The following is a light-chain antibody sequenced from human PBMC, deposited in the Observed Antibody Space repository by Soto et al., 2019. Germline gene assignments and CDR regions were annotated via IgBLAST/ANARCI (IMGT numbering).Light chain of an antibody. V-gene: IGKV1-5*01. CDR2: DAS. Sequence: DIQMTQSPSTLSASVGDRVTITCRASQSVSTWLAWYQQKPGKAPNLLIYDASILHRGVPSRFSGSGSGTEFTLTISSLQPDDFATYYCQQYTNYPWTFGQGTKVEIK. CDR3: QQYTNYPWT. J-gene: IGKJ1*01. CDR1: QSVSTW.